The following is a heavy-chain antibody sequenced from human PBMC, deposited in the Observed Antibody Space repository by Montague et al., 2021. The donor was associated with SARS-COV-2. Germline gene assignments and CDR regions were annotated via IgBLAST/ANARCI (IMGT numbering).Heavy chain of an antibody. V-gene: IGHV4-39*07. Sequence: SETLSLTCTVSGASISSGSYYWGWIRQSPGKGLEWIASIYYSGTTYYNPSVESRVTQSVDRSNNQFSLRLRSVTAADTAVYYCARVHPLWFGELLLDYYYYYGMDVWGQGTTVTVSS. J-gene: IGHJ6*02. CDR2: IYYSGTT. CDR1: GASISSGSYY. CDR3: ARVHPLWFGELLLDYYYYYGMDV. D-gene: IGHD3-10*01.